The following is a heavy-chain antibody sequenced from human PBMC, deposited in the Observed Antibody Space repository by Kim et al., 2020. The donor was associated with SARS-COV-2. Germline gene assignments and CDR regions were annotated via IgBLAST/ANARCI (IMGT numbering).Heavy chain of an antibody. Sequence: SETLSHTCGVSGGSLSGYYWSWIRQPPGKGLEWIGEINHSGSTNYNPSFKSRVNVSIDSTENQFSLKLKSMTAADTAVYFCARGRLATFRGGIYFFDYWGQGIKVTVSS. D-gene: IGHD3-10*01. CDR3: ARGRLATFRGGIYFFDY. CDR2: INHSGST. V-gene: IGHV4-34*01. CDR1: GGSLSGYY. J-gene: IGHJ4*02.